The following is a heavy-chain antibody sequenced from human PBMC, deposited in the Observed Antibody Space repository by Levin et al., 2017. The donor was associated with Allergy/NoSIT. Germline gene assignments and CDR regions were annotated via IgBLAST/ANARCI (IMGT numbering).Heavy chain of an antibody. Sequence: SCAASGFTFSRYSIHWLRQAPGKGLEWVAAVWSDGTNQYNGDSVKGRFTLSRDNSHNTLSLQMNNLRAEDSAVYYCARENSVAAARSFDYWGQGTLVTVSS. J-gene: IGHJ4*02. CDR3: ARENSVAAARSFDY. CDR2: VWSDGTNQ. D-gene: IGHD2-15*01. CDR1: GFTFSRYS. V-gene: IGHV3-33*01.